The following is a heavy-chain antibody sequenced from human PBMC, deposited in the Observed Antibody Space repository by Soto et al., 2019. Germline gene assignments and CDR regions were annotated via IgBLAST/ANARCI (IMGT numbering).Heavy chain of an antibody. D-gene: IGHD6-19*01. CDR3: ARDIFSSGHNWFDT. CDR2: ISSSSSTI. J-gene: IGHJ5*02. CDR1: GFTFSSYS. V-gene: IGHV3-48*01. Sequence: EVQLVESGGGLVQPGGSLRLSCAASGFTFSSYSMNWVRQAPGKGLEWVSYISSSSSTIYYADSVKGRFTISRANAKNSLYLQMNSLRAEDTAVYYCARDIFSSGHNWFDTWGQGTLVTVSS.